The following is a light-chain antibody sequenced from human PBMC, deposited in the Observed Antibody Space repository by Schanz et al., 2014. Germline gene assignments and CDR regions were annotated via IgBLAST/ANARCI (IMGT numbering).Light chain of an antibody. CDR2: GSS. CDR1: QSVSSDY. V-gene: IGKV3-11*01. CDR3: QQRSTWFS. J-gene: IGKJ4*01. Sequence: EIVLTQSPGTLSLSPGERATLSCRASQSVSSDYLAWYQQRPGQAPRLLIYGSSNRATGIPARFSGSGSGTDFTLTITSLEPEDFAVYYCQQRSTWFSFGGGTRVEIK.